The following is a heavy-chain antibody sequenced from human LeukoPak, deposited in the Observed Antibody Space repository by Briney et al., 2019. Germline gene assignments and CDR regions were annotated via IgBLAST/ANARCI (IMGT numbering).Heavy chain of an antibody. D-gene: IGHD6-13*01. J-gene: IGHJ4*02. CDR1: GDSVSSNSAA. Sequence: SQTLSLTCAISGDSVSSNSAAWNWIRQSPSRGLEWLGGTYYRSKWYDDYAVSVKGRITIIPDTSKNQFSLQLNSVTPEDTAVYYCARDTIAAAGTSPFDYWGQGTLVTVSS. V-gene: IGHV6-1*01. CDR3: ARDTIAAAGTSPFDY. CDR2: TYYRSKWYD.